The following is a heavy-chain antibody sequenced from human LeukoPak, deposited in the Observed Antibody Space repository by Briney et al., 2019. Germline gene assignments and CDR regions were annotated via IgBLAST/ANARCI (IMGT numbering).Heavy chain of an antibody. D-gene: IGHD3-3*01. Sequence: SETLSLTCAVYGGSFSGYYWSWIRQPPGKGLEWIGEINHSGSTNYNPSLKSRVTISVDTSKNQLSLKLSSVTAADTAVYYCARGNYDFWSGFVHWFDPWGQGTLVTVSS. CDR2: INHSGST. J-gene: IGHJ5*02. V-gene: IGHV4-34*01. CDR1: GGSFSGYY. CDR3: ARGNYDFWSGFVHWFDP.